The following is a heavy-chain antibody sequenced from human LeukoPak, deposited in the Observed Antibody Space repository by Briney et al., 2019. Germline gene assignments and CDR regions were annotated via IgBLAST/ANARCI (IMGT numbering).Heavy chain of an antibody. CDR3: ARDLGVATMFVFNS. CDR1: GYTFTGYY. V-gene: IGHV1-2*02. CDR2: INPNSGGT. D-gene: IGHD5-12*01. J-gene: IGHJ5*01. Sequence: GASVKVSCKASGYTFTGYYMHWVRQAPGQGLEWMGWINPNSGGTNYAQKFQGRVTMTRDTSISTAYMELSRLRSDDTAVYYCARDLGVATMFVFNSWGQGTLVTVSS.